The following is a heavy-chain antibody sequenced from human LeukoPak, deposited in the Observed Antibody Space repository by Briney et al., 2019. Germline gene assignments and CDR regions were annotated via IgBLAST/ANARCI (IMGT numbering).Heavy chain of an antibody. V-gene: IGHV1-18*01. CDR3: ARGVVGAAEGDDAFDI. D-gene: IGHD1-26*01. CDR1: GYTFTSYG. Sequence: ASVKVSCKASGYTFTSYGISWVRQAPGQGLEWMGWISAYNGNTNYAQKLQGRVTMTTDTSTSTAYMELRNLRSDDTAVYYCARGVVGAAEGDDAFDIWGQGTMVTVSS. CDR2: ISAYNGNT. J-gene: IGHJ3*02.